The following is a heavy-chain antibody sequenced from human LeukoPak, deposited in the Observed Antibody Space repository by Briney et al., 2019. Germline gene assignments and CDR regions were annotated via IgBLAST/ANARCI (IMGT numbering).Heavy chain of an antibody. CDR2: INPNSGDT. Sequence: GASVKVSCKASGYIFTGYYMHWVRQAPGQGLEWMGWINPNSGDTNYAQKFQGRVTMTRDTSISTAYMELSSLRSEDTAVYYCAGDPPYYYDTKDYMDVWGKGTTVTVSS. CDR3: AGDPPYYYDTKDYMDV. CDR1: GYIFTGYY. V-gene: IGHV1-2*02. D-gene: IGHD3-22*01. J-gene: IGHJ6*03.